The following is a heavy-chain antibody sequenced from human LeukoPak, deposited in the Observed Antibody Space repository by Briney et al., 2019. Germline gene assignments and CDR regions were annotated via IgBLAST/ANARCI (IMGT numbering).Heavy chain of an antibody. V-gene: IGHV1-46*01. CDR1: GYTFTSYY. D-gene: IGHD3-3*01. J-gene: IGHJ5*02. Sequence: ASVKVSCTASGYTFTSYYMHWVRQAPGQGLEWMGIINPSGGSTSYAQKFQGRVTMTRDTSTSTVYMELSSLRSEDTAVYYCARDARITIFGVVIQTNWFDPWGQGTLVTVSS. CDR2: INPSGGST. CDR3: ARDARITIFGVVIQTNWFDP.